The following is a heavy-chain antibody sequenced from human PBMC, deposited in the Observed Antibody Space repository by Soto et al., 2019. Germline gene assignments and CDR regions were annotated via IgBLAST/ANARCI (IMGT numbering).Heavy chain of an antibody. V-gene: IGHV3-33*01. Sequence: QVQLVESGGGVVQPGRSLRLSCAASGFTFRIYSMHWVRQSPGKRLEWVAVMWYDGTNKYYGESVKGRFTIYRDNSENTLYLQMNSLRVEDTAVYYCARDATFGTKGGSFDIWGHGTLVTVSS. CDR2: MWYDGTNK. CDR1: GFTFRIYS. D-gene: IGHD3-16*01. CDR3: ARDATFGTKGGSFDI. J-gene: IGHJ3*02.